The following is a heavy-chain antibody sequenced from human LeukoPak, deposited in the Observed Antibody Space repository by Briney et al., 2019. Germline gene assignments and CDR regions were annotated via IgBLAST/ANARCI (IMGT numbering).Heavy chain of an antibody. CDR1: GFTFSSYW. D-gene: IGHD6-6*01. Sequence: GGSLRLSCAASGFTFSSYWMSWVRQALGKGLEWVTNIKQDGSEKYYVDSVKGRFTISRDNAKNSLYLQMNSLRAEDTAVYYCARDLRDSSSLRFDYWGQGILVTVSS. V-gene: IGHV3-7*01. J-gene: IGHJ4*02. CDR3: ARDLRDSSSLRFDY. CDR2: IKQDGSEK.